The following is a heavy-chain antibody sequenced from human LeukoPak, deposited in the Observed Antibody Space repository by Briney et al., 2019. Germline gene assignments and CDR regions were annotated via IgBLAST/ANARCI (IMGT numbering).Heavy chain of an antibody. J-gene: IGHJ4*02. CDR3: ARWHYYDSSGHFDY. CDR1: GGTFSSYA. Sequence: ASVKVSCKASGGTFSSYAITWVRQAPGQGLEWMGWISTYNGNTNYAQKLQDRVTMTTDTSTSTSYMELRSLRSDDTAMYYCARWHYYDSSGHFDYWGQGSLVTVSS. CDR2: ISTYNGNT. D-gene: IGHD3-22*01. V-gene: IGHV1-18*01.